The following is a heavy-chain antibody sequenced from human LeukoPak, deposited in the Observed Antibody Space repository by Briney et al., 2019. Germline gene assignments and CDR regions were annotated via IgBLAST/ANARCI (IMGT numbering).Heavy chain of an antibody. CDR1: GGSISSGGYS. CDR3: ASLQFINRVFDV. CDR2: IFHSGTT. Sequence: PSQTLSLTCAVSGGSISSGGYSWPWIRQPPGRGLEWIGFIFHSGTTYYNPSLKSRVTISVDRSKNHFSLNLSSVTAADTALYYCASLQFINRVFDVWGQGTMVTVSS. J-gene: IGHJ3*01. D-gene: IGHD3-10*01. V-gene: IGHV4-30-2*01.